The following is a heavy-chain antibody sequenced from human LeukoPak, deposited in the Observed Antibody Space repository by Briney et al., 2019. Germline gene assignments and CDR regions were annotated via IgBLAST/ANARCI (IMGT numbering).Heavy chain of an antibody. CDR2: ITPIFGTA. D-gene: IGHD6-13*01. CDR3: ASHSGVPTAAGTGYYYYGMDV. V-gene: IGHV1-69*06. CDR1: GYTFTGYY. J-gene: IGHJ6*04. Sequence: SVKVSCKASGYTFTGYYMHWVRQAPGQGLEWMGGITPIFGTANYAQKFQGRVTITADKSTSTAYMELSSLRSEDTAVYYCASHSGVPTAAGTGYYYYGMDVWGKGTTVTVSS.